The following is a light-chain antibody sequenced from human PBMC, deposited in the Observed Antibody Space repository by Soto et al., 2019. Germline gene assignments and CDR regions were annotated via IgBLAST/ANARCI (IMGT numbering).Light chain of an antibody. CDR1: QSVTDNY. CDR2: GAS. V-gene: IGKV3-20*01. CDR3: QQYGTSPRT. J-gene: IGKJ2*01. Sequence: EIVLTQSPGTLSLSPGERATLSCRASQSVTDNYLAWYQQKPGQAPRLLVYGASSRATGIPGRFSGSGSGTYFTLTISRLEAEDCAVYYCQQYGTSPRTFGQGTKLEIK.